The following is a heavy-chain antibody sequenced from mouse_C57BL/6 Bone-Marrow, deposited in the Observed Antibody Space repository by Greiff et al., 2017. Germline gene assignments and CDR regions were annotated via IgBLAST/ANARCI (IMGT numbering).Heavy chain of an antibody. CDR2: INPSSGYT. CDR1: GYTFTSYT. D-gene: IGHD2-4*01. J-gene: IGHJ4*01. CDR3: ARCDYDD. V-gene: IGHV1-4*01. Sequence: QVQLKESGAELARPGASVKMSCKASGYTFTSYTMHWVKQRPGQGLEWIGYINPSSGYTKYNQKFKDKATLTADKSSSTAYMQLSSLTSEDSAVYYCARCDYDDWGQGTSVTVSS.